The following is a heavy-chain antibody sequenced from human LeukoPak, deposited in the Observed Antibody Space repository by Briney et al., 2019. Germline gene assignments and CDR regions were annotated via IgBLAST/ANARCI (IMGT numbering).Heavy chain of an antibody. Sequence: PGGSLRLSCAASGFTFSNYAMHWVRQAPGKGLEWVAVVSYDGTNKYYADSVKGRFTISRDNSKNPLYLQMNSLRAEDTAVYYCARESYGDYYFDYWGRGTLVTVSS. D-gene: IGHD4-17*01. J-gene: IGHJ4*02. CDR1: GFTFSNYA. CDR3: ARESYGDYYFDY. V-gene: IGHV3-30-3*01. CDR2: VSYDGTNK.